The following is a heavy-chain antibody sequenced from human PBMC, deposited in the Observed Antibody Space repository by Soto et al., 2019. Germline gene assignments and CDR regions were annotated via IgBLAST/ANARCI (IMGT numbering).Heavy chain of an antibody. CDR2: IYYSGST. Sequence: PSETLSLTCTVSVGSISSYYWSWIRQPPGKGLEWIGYIYYSGSTNYNPSLKSRVTISVDTSKNQFSLKLSSVTAADTAVYYCALTLVTDGFDPWGQGTLVTVSS. CDR1: VGSISSYY. D-gene: IGHD6-13*01. V-gene: IGHV4-59*01. J-gene: IGHJ5*02. CDR3: ALTLVTDGFDP.